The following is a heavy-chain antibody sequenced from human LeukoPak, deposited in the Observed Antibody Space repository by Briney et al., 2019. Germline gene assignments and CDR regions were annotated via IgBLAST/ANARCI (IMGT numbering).Heavy chain of an antibody. J-gene: IGHJ4*02. CDR3: AKDRWVGELGERYFDY. D-gene: IGHD3-10*01. CDR2: ISGSGGST. V-gene: IGHV3-23*01. CDR1: GFTFSSYA. Sequence: GGSLRLSCAASGFTFSSYAMSWVRQAPGKGLEWVSAISGSGGSTYYADSVKGRFTISRDNSKNTLYLQMNSLRAEDTAVYYCAKDRWVGELGERYFDYWGQGTLVTVSS.